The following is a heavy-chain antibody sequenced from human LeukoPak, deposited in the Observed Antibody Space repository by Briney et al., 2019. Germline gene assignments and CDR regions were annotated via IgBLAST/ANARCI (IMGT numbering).Heavy chain of an antibody. D-gene: IGHD2-2*01. J-gene: IGHJ2*01. CDR1: GFTFSIYA. CDR3: ARGPAAPYWYFDL. Sequence: GGSLRLSCAASGFTFSIYAMSWVRQAPGKGLEWVSAISGSGGTAYYADSVKGRFTISRDNSKNTLYLQMNSLSAEDTAVHYCARGPAAPYWYFDLWGRGTLVTVSS. CDR2: ISGSGGTA. V-gene: IGHV3-23*01.